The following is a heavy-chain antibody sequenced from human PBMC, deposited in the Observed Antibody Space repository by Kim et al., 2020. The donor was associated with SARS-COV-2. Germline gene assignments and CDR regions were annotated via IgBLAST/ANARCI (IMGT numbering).Heavy chain of an antibody. V-gene: IGHV3-33*08. CDR2: ISYNGSNK. CDR3: ARDSSGYDDRSALGGVY. J-gene: IGHJ4*02. CDR1: GFTFSSYG. D-gene: IGHD3-22*01. Sequence: GGSLRLSCAASGFTFSSYGMNWVRQAPGKGLEWVAFISYNGSNKYYADSVKGRFTISRDNSKNTLYLQMNSLRAEDTAVYYCARDSSGYDDRSALGGVYWGAGALGSVS.